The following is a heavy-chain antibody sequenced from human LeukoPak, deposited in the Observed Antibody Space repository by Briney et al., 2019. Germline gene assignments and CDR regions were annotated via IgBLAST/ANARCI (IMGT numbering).Heavy chain of an antibody. CDR3: AKASIAGAIGVLDY. J-gene: IGHJ4*02. V-gene: IGHV3-7*01. CDR2: INQDGSGK. CDR1: GFTFNNYW. Sequence: PGGSLRLSCAAFGFTFNNYWMSWVRQAPGKGLEWVANINQDGSGKHYVDSVKGRFTISRDNAKNSLYLQMNSLRAEDTAVYFCAKASIAGAIGVLDYWGQVTLVTVSS. D-gene: IGHD1-26*01.